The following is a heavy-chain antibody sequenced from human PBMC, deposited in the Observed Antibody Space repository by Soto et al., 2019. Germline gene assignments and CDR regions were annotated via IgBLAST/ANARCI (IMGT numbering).Heavy chain of an antibody. Sequence: GGSLRLSCAASGFTFSDYYMSWIRQAPGKGLEWVSYISSSGSIIYYADSVKGRFTISRDNAKNSLYLQMNSLRAEDTAVYYCARDQGYYESSGYFDYWGQGTLVTVSS. V-gene: IGHV3-11*01. D-gene: IGHD3-22*01. J-gene: IGHJ4*02. CDR1: GFTFSDYY. CDR3: ARDQGYYESSGYFDY. CDR2: ISSSGSII.